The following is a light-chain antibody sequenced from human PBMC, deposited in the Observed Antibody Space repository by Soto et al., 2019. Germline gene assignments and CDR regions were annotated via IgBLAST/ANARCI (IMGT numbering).Light chain of an antibody. CDR1: QSVSSY. CDR2: DAS. CDR3: QQRSNWPPVT. Sequence: EIVLTQSPATLSLSPGERATLSCRASQSVSSYLAWYQQKPGQAPRLLIYDASNRATGIPARFSGSGSGTDFTLTISSLEPEDFAVYYCQQRSNWPPVTFGHGTRQEIK. V-gene: IGKV3-11*01. J-gene: IGKJ5*01.